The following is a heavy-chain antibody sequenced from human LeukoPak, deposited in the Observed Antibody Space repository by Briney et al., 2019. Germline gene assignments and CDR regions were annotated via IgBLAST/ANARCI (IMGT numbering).Heavy chain of an antibody. CDR3: ARERIAARRAGGYYFDY. CDR2: IIPIFGTA. CDR1: GGTFSSYA. Sequence: SVKVSCKASGGTFSSYAISWVRQAPGQGLEWMGGIIPIFGTANYAQKFQGRVTITADESTSTAYMELSSLRSEDTAVYYCARERIAARRAGGYYFDYWGQGTLVTVSS. D-gene: IGHD6-6*01. V-gene: IGHV1-69*01. J-gene: IGHJ4*02.